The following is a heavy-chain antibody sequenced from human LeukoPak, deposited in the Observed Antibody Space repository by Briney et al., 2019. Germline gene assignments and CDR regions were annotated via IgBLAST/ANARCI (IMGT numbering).Heavy chain of an antibody. CDR2: ICCSGGNT. CDR1: GFTFSSYA. CDR3: AKMGPSDNGSSGYSWFDP. V-gene: IGHV3-23*01. Sequence: GGSLRLSCAASGFTFSSYAMSWVRQAPGKGLEWVSAICCSGGNTYYADSVKGRFTISRDNSKNTLYLQLNSLRAEDTAVYYCAKMGPSDNGSSGYSWFDPWGQGTLVTVSS. J-gene: IGHJ5*02. D-gene: IGHD3-22*01.